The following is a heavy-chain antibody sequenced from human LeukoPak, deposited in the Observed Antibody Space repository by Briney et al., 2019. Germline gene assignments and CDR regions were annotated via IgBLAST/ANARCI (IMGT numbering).Heavy chain of an antibody. CDR3: AKRGVVIRVILVGFHKEAYYFDS. J-gene: IGHJ4*02. CDR2: IRGSGGST. CDR1: GITLSNYG. Sequence: GRSLRLSCAVSGITLSNYGMSWVRQAPGKGLEWVAGIRGSGGSTNYADSVKGRFTISRDNRKNTLYLQMNSLRAEDTAVYFCAKRGVVIRVILVGFHKEAYYFDSWGQGALVTVSS. V-gene: IGHV3-23*01. D-gene: IGHD3-22*01.